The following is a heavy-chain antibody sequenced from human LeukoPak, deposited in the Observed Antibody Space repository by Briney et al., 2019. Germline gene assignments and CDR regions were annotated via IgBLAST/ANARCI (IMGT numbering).Heavy chain of an antibody. CDR2: ISYDGNNK. CDR1: GFTFSNYG. CDR3: ARPPPSCSSTSCYQHY. V-gene: IGHV3-30*03. J-gene: IGHJ4*02. Sequence: GRSLRLSCAASGFTFSNYGMHWVRQAPGKGLEWVAIISYDGNNKYYADSVKGRFTISRDNSKNTLYLQMNSLRAEDTAVYYCARPPPSCSSTSCYQHYWGQGTLVTVSS. D-gene: IGHD2-2*01.